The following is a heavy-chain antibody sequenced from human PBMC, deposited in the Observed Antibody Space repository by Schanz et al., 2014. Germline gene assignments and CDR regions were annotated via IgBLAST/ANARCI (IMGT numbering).Heavy chain of an antibody. J-gene: IGHJ4*02. D-gene: IGHD3-16*01. CDR3: ARGTPFLCDY. CDR1: GFTFSSHS. CDR2: ISSTSTYL. V-gene: IGHV3-21*01. Sequence: EVQMLESGGGLVQPGGSLRLSCVASGFTFSSHSMNWVRQAPGKGLEWVSSISSTSTYLYYADSVKGRFTISRDSARNSLYLQMSSLRAEDTAVYYCARGTPFLCDYWGQGTLVTVSS.